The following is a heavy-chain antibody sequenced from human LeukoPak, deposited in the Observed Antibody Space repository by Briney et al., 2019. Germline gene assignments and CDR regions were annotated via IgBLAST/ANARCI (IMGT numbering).Heavy chain of an antibody. J-gene: IGHJ4*02. CDR2: IYYSGST. CDR1: GGSISSSSYY. V-gene: IGHV4-39*01. CDR3: ASTNRSGEKSDY. Sequence: SETLSLTCTVSGGSISSSSYYWGWIRQPPGKGLEWIGSIYYSGSTYYNPPLKSRVTISVDTSKNQFSLKLSSVTAADTAVYYCASTNRSGEKSDYWGQGTLVTVSS. D-gene: IGHD6-25*01.